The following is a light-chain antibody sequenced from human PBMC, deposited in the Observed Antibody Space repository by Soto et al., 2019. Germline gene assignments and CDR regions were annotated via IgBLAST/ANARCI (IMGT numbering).Light chain of an antibody. J-gene: IGKJ4*01. Sequence: DIQMTQSPSTLSGSVGDRVTITCRASQSISSYLNWYQQKPGKAPKLLIYKASSLESGVPSRFSGSGSGTEITLTISSLQPDDFATYYCQQYNNYFTFGGGTKVDIK. CDR3: QQYNNYFT. V-gene: IGKV1-5*03. CDR2: KAS. CDR1: QSISSY.